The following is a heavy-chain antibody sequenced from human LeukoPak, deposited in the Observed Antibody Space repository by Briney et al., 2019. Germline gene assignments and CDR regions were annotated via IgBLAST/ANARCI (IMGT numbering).Heavy chain of an antibody. D-gene: IGHD6-19*01. J-gene: IGHJ4*02. CDR1: GGSTSSYY. V-gene: IGHV4-59*01. Sequence: SETPSLTCTVSGGSTSSYYWSWIRQPPGKGLEWIGYIYYSGSTNYNPSLKSRVTISVDTSKNQFSLKLSSVTAADTAVYYCARMPARARSGWPYFDYWGQGTLVTVSS. CDR2: IYYSGST. CDR3: ARMPARARSGWPYFDY.